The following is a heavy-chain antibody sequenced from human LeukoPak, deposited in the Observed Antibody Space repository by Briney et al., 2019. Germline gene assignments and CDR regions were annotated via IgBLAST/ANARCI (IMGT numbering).Heavy chain of an antibody. Sequence: ASVKVSYKASGYTFTSYDINWVRQATGQGLAWMGWMNSKSGNRGYAQTFQGRVTMTRDTSISTAYMELSGLTSEDTAVYYCARGRRPYGDYVAPDYWGQGTLVTVSS. D-gene: IGHD4-17*01. CDR1: GYTFTSYD. CDR2: MNSKSGNR. CDR3: ARGRRPYGDYVAPDY. V-gene: IGHV1-8*01. J-gene: IGHJ4*02.